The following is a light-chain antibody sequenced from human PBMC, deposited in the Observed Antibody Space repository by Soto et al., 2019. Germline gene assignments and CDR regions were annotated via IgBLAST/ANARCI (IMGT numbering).Light chain of an antibody. CDR2: EGS. CDR3: CTYTSSSVV. J-gene: IGLJ2*01. V-gene: IGLV2-23*01. CDR1: SSDGGSYKF. Sequence: QPVLTQPASVSGSPGQSITISCTGTSSDGGSYKFVSWYQHHPGKAPKLMIHEGSKRPSGVSNRFSGSKSGNTASLTISGLQAEDEADYYCCTYTSSSVVFGGGTQLTVL.